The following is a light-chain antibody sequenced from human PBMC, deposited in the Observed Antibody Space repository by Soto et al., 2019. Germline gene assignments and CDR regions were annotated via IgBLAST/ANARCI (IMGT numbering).Light chain of an antibody. J-gene: IGKJ5*01. CDR1: QGLSSW. V-gene: IGKV1D-12*01. CDR2: AAS. Sequence: DIRLTQSPSSISASVGDRVTITCRASQGLSSWLAWYQQRPGKAPKLLIYAASNLQSGVPSRFSGSGSGTEFTLTIGSLQPEDFATYYCQQAYSFPVTFGQGTRLEIK. CDR3: QQAYSFPVT.